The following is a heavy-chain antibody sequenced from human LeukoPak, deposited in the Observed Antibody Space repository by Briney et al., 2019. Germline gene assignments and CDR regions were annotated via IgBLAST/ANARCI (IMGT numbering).Heavy chain of an antibody. D-gene: IGHD6-19*01. CDR3: ARGPGSSGWYFHSLEKHYYYYYYMDV. CDR1: GGTFSSYA. CDR2: IIPIFGTA. Sequence: SVKVSCKASGGTFSSYAISWVRQAPGQGLEWMGGIIPIFGTANYAQKFQGRVTITADKSTSTAYMELSSLRSEDTAVYYCARGPGSSGWYFHSLEKHYYYYYYMDVWGKGTTVTVSS. V-gene: IGHV1-69*06. J-gene: IGHJ6*03.